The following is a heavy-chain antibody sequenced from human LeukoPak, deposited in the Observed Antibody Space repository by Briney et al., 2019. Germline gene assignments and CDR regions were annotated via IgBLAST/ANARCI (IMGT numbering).Heavy chain of an antibody. CDR1: GFIFSSYG. J-gene: IGHJ5*02. V-gene: IGHV3-30*03. CDR2: ISYDGSNK. CDR3: ARGGTYYYSSGNYIGNWFDP. Sequence: GGSLRLSCAASGFIFSSYGMHWVRQAPGKGLEWVAVISYDGSNKYYADSVKGRFTISRDNSKNTVYLQMNSLRAEDTAVYYCARGGTYYYSSGNYIGNWFDPWGQGTLVTVSS. D-gene: IGHD3-10*01.